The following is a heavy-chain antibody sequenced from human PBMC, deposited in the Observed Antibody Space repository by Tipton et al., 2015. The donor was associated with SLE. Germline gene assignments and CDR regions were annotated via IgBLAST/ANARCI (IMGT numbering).Heavy chain of an antibody. D-gene: IGHD3-22*01. J-gene: IGHJ4*02. Sequence: TLSLTCTVSGYSISSGYFWGWIRQPPGKGLEWIGSIYHSGNTYYNPSLKSRVTISVDTSKNQFSLKLSSVTAADTAVYYCARGDTYYYDSSGYNPTPFDYWGQGTLVTVSS. V-gene: IGHV4-38-2*02. CDR3: ARGDTYYYDSSGYNPTPFDY. CDR1: GYSISSGYF. CDR2: IYHSGNT.